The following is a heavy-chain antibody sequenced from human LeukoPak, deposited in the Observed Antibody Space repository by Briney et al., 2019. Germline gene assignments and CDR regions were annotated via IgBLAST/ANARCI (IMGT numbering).Heavy chain of an antibody. Sequence: PGGSLRLSCAASGFTFSSYAMHWVRQAPGKGLEWVAVISYDGSNKYSADSVKGRFTISRDNSKNTLYLQMNSLRAEDTAVYYCARDDPYEGSGSYYPSQFDYWGQGTLVTVSS. J-gene: IGHJ4*02. V-gene: IGHV3-30-3*01. CDR1: GFTFSSYA. D-gene: IGHD3-10*01. CDR3: ARDDPYEGSGSYYPSQFDY. CDR2: ISYDGSNK.